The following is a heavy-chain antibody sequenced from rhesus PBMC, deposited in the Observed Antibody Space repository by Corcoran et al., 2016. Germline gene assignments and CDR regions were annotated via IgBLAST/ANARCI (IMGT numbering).Heavy chain of an antibody. CDR3: TRDSWNYWGRFDV. J-gene: IGHJ5-1*01. D-gene: IGHD1-1-1*01. V-gene: IGHV3S16*01. CDR2: ISSSSSYI. CDR1: GFTFSDYY. Sequence: EVQLVESGGGLVQPGGSLRLSCAASGFTFSDYYMSWVRQAPGKGLEWGSSISSSSSYIYSADAVKGRFTISRDNAKNSLSLQMNSLKTEDTAVYYCTRDSWNYWGRFDVWGPGVLVTVSS.